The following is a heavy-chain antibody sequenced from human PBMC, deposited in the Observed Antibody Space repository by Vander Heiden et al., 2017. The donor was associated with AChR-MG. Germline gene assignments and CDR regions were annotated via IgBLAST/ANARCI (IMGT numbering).Heavy chain of an antibody. CDR2: ISSSSSYI. J-gene: IGHJ4*02. D-gene: IGHD6-25*01. CDR3: ASSGSGTVFDY. Sequence: EVQLVESGGGLVKPGGSLRLSCAASGFTFSRYSMHWVRQAPGKGLEWVSAISSSSSYIYYADSVKGRFTISRDNAKNSLYLQMNSLRAEDTAVYYCASSGSGTVFDYWGQGTLVTVSS. V-gene: IGHV3-21*01. CDR1: GFTFSRYS.